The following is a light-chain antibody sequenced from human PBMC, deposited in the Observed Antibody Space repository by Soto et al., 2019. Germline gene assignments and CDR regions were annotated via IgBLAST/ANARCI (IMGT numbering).Light chain of an antibody. CDR3: QQSNSFPQT. Sequence: DIQMTQSPSSVSASVGDRVTMTCRASPGISSWLVWYQQKAGKAPKLLIYAASKLQSGVPSRVSCSGSGTDFTLTISSLQPEESETYYCQQSNSFPQTFGQGPKVEIK. J-gene: IGKJ1*01. V-gene: IGKV1-12*01. CDR2: AAS. CDR1: PGISSW.